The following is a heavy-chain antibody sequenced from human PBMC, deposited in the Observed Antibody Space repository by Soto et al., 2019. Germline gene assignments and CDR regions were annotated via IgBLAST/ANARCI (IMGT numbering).Heavy chain of an antibody. D-gene: IGHD6-19*01. CDR1: GYTFTSYA. CDR3: ARDSAVAGKGNFDY. V-gene: IGHV1-3*01. CDR2: INAGNGNT. J-gene: IGHJ4*02. Sequence: ASVKVSCKASGYTFTSYAMHWVRQAPGQRLEWMGWINAGNGNTKYSQKFQGRVTITRDTSASTAYMELSSLRSEDTAVYYCARDSAVAGKGNFDYWGQGTLVTSPQ.